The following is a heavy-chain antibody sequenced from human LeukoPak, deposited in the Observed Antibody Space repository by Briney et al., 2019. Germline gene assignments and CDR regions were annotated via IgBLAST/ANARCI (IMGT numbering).Heavy chain of an antibody. D-gene: IGHD3-3*01. CDR3: ARVKDRDFWSGYQEP. CDR1: GGTFSSYA. CDR2: IIPIFGPA. V-gene: IGHV1-69*05. J-gene: IGHJ5*02. Sequence: SVKVSCKASGGTFSSYAISWVRQAPGQGLEWMGGIIPIFGPANYAQKFQGRVTITTDESTSTAYMELSSLRSEDTAVYYCARVKDRDFWSGYQEPWGQGTLVTVSS.